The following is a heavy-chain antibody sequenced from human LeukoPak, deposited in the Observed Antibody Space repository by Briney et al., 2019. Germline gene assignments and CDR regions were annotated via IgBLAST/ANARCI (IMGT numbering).Heavy chain of an antibody. J-gene: IGHJ4*01. CDR1: GGTFSSYA. D-gene: IGHD2-15*01. CDR2: IIPIFGAA. Sequence: GASVKVSCKASGGTFSSYAISWVRQAPGQGLEWMGRIIPIFGAANYAQKFQGRVTITTDESTSTAYMELSSLRSADTAVYYCARASDCSGGSCPIRYWGQGTLVTVSS. CDR3: ARASDCSGGSCPIRY. V-gene: IGHV1-69*05.